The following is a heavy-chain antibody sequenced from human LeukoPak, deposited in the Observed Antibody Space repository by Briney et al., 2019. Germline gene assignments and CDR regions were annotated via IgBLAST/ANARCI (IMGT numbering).Heavy chain of an antibody. CDR3: ARDCSSTRCQGPVFDN. D-gene: IGHD2-2*01. CDR2: IHPSGGNT. J-gene: IGHJ4*02. V-gene: IGHV1-46*01. Sequence: GASVKVFCKASGYTFTRNYMHWVPQAPGQGLEYMGIIHPSGGNTNYAQKFQGRVAMTRDTSTSTVYIELSSLRSEDTAIYYCARDCSSTRCQGPVFDNWGQGTLVTVSS. CDR1: GYTFTRNY.